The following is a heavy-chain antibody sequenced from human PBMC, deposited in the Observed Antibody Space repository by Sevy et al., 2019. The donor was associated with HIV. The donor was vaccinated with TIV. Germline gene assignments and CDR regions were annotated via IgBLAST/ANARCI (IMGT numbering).Heavy chain of an antibody. D-gene: IGHD2-15*01. Sequence: SQTLSLTCAISGDSVSSNSAAWNWIRQSPSRGLEWLGRTYYRSKWYNDYAVSVKSRITINPDTSNSQFSLQLNSVTPEDTAVYYCASAGGGGYCSGGSCYSSYYYFYGMDVWGQGTTVTVSS. CDR1: GDSVSSNSAA. J-gene: IGHJ6*02. CDR3: ASAGGGGYCSGGSCYSSYYYFYGMDV. V-gene: IGHV6-1*01. CDR2: TYYRSKWYN.